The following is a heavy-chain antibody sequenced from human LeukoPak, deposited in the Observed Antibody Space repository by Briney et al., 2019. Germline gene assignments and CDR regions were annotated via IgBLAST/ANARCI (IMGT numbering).Heavy chain of an antibody. CDR3: ARVYMGYDSSGYYVNWFDP. CDR1: GGSISPSY. Sequence: SETLSLTCTVSGGSISPSYWSWIRQSPGKGLEWIGYIYNSGSTNYNPSLKSRVTISVDRSKNQFSLKLTSVTAADTAVYYCARVYMGYDSSGYYVNWFDPWGQGTLVTVSS. D-gene: IGHD3-22*01. V-gene: IGHV4-59*08. CDR2: IYNSGST. J-gene: IGHJ5*02.